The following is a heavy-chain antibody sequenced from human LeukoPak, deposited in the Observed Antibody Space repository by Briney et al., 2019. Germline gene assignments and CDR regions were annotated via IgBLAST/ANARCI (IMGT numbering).Heavy chain of an antibody. CDR3: ARVQNAEPDY. V-gene: IGHV1-3*01. Sequence: KFQGRVTITRDTSASTAYMELSSLRSEDTAVYYCARVQNAEPDYWGQGTLVTVSS. J-gene: IGHJ4*02.